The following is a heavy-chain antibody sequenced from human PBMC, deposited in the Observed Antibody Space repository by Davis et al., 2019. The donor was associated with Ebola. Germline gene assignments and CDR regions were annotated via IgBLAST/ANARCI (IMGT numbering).Heavy chain of an antibody. CDR1: GGSFSGYY. D-gene: IGHD1-1*01. J-gene: IGHJ6*02. V-gene: IGHV4-34*01. CDR3: ARGRYVRIMDV. Sequence: MPSETLSLTCAVYGGSFSGYYWSWIRQPPGKGLEWIGEINHSGSTNYNPSLKSRVTFSVDSSKSQFSLKLSSVTAADAAVYYCARGRYVRIMDVWGQGTTVTVTS. CDR2: INHSGST.